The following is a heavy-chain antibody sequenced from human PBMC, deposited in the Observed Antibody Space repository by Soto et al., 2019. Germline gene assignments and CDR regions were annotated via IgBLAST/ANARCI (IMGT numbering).Heavy chain of an antibody. Sequence: SETLSLTCTVSGGSISSYYWSWIRQPPGRGLEWIGFIYYAGSTKYNPSLNSRVTISVDTSKNQFSLTVTSVTAADTAVYYCARRIVATETSDYWGQGTLVTVSS. CDR3: ARRIVATETSDY. J-gene: IGHJ4*02. D-gene: IGHD5-12*01. CDR2: IYYAGST. V-gene: IGHV4-59*08. CDR1: GGSISSYY.